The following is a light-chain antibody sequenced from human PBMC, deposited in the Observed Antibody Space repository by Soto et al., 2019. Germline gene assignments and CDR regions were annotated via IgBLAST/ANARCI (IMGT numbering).Light chain of an antibody. CDR1: QSVRSRY. J-gene: IGKJ4*01. V-gene: IGKV3-20*01. CDR3: QQYGSSVT. Sequence: DIVLTQSPGTLSLSPGERATLSCRASQSVRSRYLAWYQQKAGQAPRLLIYDASRRATGIPDRFSGSGSGKALTLNISRLEPEDFAVYYCQQYGSSVTFGGGNKVEIK. CDR2: DAS.